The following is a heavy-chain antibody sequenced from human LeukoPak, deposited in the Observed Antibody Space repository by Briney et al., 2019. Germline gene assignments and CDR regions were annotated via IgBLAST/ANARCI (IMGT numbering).Heavy chain of an antibody. D-gene: IGHD3/OR15-3a*01. V-gene: IGHV3-23*01. CDR1: GFTFRRNY. J-gene: IGHJ4*02. CDR2: ISGSGGST. Sequence: GGSLRLSCATSGFTFRRNYISWIRQAPGKGLEWVSAISGSGGSTYYADSVKGRFTISRDNSKNTLYLQMNSLRAEDTAVYYCAKGDRLSLKNFDYWGQGTLVTVSS. CDR3: AKGDRLSLKNFDY.